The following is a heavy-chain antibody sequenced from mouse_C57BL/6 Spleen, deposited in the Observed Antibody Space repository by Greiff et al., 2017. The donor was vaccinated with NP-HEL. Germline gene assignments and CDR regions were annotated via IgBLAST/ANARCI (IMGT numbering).Heavy chain of an antibody. Sequence: EVKLVESGGGLVKPGGSLKLSCAASGFTFSDYGMHWVRQAPEKGLEWVAYISSGSSTIYYADTVKGRSTISRDNAKNTLFLQMTSLRSEDTAMYYGARTGKDGYFDVWGTGTTVTVAS. CDR1: GFTFSDYG. D-gene: IGHD4-1*01. J-gene: IGHJ1*03. CDR2: ISSGSSTI. CDR3: ARTGKDGYFDV. V-gene: IGHV5-17*01.